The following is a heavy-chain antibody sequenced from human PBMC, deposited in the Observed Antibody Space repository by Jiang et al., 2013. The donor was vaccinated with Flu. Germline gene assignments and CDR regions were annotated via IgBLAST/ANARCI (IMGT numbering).Heavy chain of an antibody. CDR3: AREPPIRTYYYDSSGYHWFDP. Sequence: GAEVKKPEESLRISCKGSGYSFTSYWISWVRQMPGKGLEWMGRIDPSDSYTNYSPSFQGHVTISADKSISTAYLQWSSLKASDTAMYYCAREPPIRTYYYDSSGYHWFDPWGQGTLVTVSS. J-gene: IGHJ5*02. V-gene: IGHV5-10-1*01. D-gene: IGHD3-22*01. CDR2: IDPSDSYT. CDR1: GYSFTSYW.